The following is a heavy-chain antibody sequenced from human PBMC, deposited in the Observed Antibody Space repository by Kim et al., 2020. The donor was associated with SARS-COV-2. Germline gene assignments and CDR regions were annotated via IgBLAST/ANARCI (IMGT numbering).Heavy chain of an antibody. CDR3: AMGPDSGSYSWGYYFDY. J-gene: IGHJ4*02. CDR1: GFTFSSYG. Sequence: GGSLRLSCAASGFTFSSYGMHWVRQAPGKGLEWVAVISYDGSNKYYADSVKGRFTISRDNSKNTLYLQMNSLRAEDTAVYYCAMGPDSGSYSWGYYFDYWGQGTLVTVSS. CDR2: ISYDGSNK. D-gene: IGHD1-26*01. V-gene: IGHV3-30*03.